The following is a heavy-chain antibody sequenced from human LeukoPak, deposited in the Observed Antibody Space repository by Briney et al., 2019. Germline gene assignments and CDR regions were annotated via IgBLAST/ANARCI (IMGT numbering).Heavy chain of an antibody. D-gene: IGHD3-9*01. V-gene: IGHV4-61*05. J-gene: IGHJ2*01. CDR3: ARAQLNILTGVYWYFDL. CDR2: IYTSGST. Sequence: SETLSLTCTVSGGSISSSSYYWGWIRQPPGKGLEWIGRIYTSGSTNYNPSLKSRVTMSVDTSKNQFSLKLSSVTAADTAVYYCARAQLNILTGVYWYFDLWGRGTLVTVSS. CDR1: GGSISSSSYY.